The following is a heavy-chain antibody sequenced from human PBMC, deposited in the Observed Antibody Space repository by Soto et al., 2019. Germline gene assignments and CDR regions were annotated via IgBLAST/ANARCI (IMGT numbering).Heavy chain of an antibody. CDR3: ACEGSSSWNNWFDP. J-gene: IGHJ5*02. CDR2: TYYRSKWYN. D-gene: IGHD6-13*01. V-gene: IGHV6-1*01. Sequence: PSQTLSLTCAISGDSVSSNSAAWNWIRQSPSRGLEWLGRTYYRSKWYNDYAVSVKSRITINPDTSKNQFSLQLNSVTPEDTVVYYCACEGSSSWNNWFDPWGQGTLVTVSS. CDR1: GDSVSSNSAA.